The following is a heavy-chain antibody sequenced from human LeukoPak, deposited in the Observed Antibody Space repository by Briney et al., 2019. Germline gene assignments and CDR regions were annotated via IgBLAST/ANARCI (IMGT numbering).Heavy chain of an antibody. Sequence: GASVKVSCKASGDTFNKYAFTWVRQAHGLGLEWMGGIILVFGTTKYAQRFQGRITISADESTSTAYMELRGLRSDDTAIYFCARGDGYSHGYEHYWGQGTLVTVSS. CDR2: IILVFGTT. J-gene: IGHJ4*01. CDR3: ARGDGYSHGYEHY. V-gene: IGHV1-69*13. D-gene: IGHD5-18*01. CDR1: GDTFNKYA.